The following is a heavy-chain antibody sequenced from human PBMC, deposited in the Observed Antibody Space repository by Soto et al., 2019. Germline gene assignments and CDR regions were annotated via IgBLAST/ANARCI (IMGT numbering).Heavy chain of an antibody. CDR1: GFTFSSYG. CDR2: IWYDGSNK. D-gene: IGHD3-22*01. V-gene: IGHV3-33*01. CDR3: ARSHYYDSSGLYYFDY. Sequence: GGSLRLSCAASGFTFSSYGMHWVRQAPGKGLEWVAVIWYDGSNKYYADSVKGRFTISRDNSENTLYLQMNSLRAEDAAVYYCARSHYYDSSGLYYFDYWGQGTLVTVSS. J-gene: IGHJ4*02.